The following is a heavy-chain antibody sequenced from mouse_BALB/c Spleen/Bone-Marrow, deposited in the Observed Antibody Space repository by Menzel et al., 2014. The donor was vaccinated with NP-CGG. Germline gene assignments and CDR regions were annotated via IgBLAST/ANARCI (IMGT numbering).Heavy chain of an antibody. CDR2: IWSGGNT. J-gene: IGHJ4*01. Sequence: VKLVESGPGLVQPSQSLSITRTVSGFSLTTYGVHWVRQSPGKGLEWLGAIWSGGNTDYNAAFISRLSISKDNSKSKVFFEMNSLQAYDPAIYYCARKLRFYAMDYWGQGTSVTVSS. CDR3: ARKLRFYAMDY. V-gene: IGHV2-2*01. CDR1: GFSLTTYG. D-gene: IGHD1-1*01.